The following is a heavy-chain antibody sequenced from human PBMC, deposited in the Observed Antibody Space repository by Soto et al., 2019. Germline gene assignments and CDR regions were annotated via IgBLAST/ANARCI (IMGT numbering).Heavy chain of an antibody. CDR2: IYYSGST. J-gene: IGHJ3*02. CDR1: GGSISSYY. V-gene: IGHV4-59*01. CDR3: ARSGSPTGAFDI. D-gene: IGHD2-15*01. Sequence: QVQLQESGPGLVKPSETLSLTCTVSGGSISSYYWSWIRQPPGKGLEWIGYIYYSGSTNYNPSLKIRVTISVDTSKNQFSLKLSSVTAADTAVYYCARSGSPTGAFDIWGQGTMVTVSS.